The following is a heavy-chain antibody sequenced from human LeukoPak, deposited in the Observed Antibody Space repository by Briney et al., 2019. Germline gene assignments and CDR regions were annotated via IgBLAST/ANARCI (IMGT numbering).Heavy chain of an antibody. V-gene: IGHV4-61*02. J-gene: IGHJ5*02. CDR2: IYTSGST. CDR1: GGSISSSSYY. Sequence: PSETLSLTCTVSGGSISSSSYYWSWIRQPAGKGLEWIGRIYTSGSTNYNPSLKSRVTMSVDTSKNQFSLKLSSVTAADTAVYYCAREVEPYDFWSGYPIWFDPWGQGTLVTVSS. D-gene: IGHD3-3*01. CDR3: AREVEPYDFWSGYPIWFDP.